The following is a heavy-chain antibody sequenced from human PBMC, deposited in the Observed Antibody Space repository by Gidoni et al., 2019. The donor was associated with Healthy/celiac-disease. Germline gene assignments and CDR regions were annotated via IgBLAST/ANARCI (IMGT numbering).Heavy chain of an antibody. V-gene: IGHV4-39*07. CDR2: IYYSGST. J-gene: IGHJ4*02. CDR1: GGSISRSSYY. D-gene: IGHD4-4*01. Sequence: QLQLQDSGPGLVKPSETLSLTCTVSGGSISRSSYYWGWSRQPPGKGLEWIGSIYYSGSTYYNPSLKSRVTISVDTSKNQFSLKLSSVTAADTAVYYCARGGSNFYNYWGQGTLVTVSS. CDR3: ARGGSNFYNY.